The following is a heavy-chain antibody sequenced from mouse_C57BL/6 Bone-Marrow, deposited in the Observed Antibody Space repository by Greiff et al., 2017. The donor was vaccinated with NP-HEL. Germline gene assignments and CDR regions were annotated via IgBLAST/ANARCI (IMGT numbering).Heavy chain of an antibody. CDR1: GYTFTDHT. CDR3: ARGGYYDYEDPFAY. V-gene: IGHV1-78*01. D-gene: IGHD2-4*01. J-gene: IGHJ3*01. CDR2: IYPRDGST. Sequence: VQVVESDAELVKPGASVKISCKVSGYTFTDHTIHWMKQRPEQGLEWIGYIYPRDGSTKYNEKFKGKATLTADKSSSTAYMQLNSLTSEDSAVYFCARGGYYDYEDPFAYWGQGTLVTVSA.